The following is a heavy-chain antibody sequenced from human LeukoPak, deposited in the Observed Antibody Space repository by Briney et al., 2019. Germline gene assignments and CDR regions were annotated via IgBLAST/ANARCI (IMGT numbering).Heavy chain of an antibody. Sequence: PGGSLRLSCAASGFTFSSYAMSWVRQAPGKGLEWVSAISGSGGSTYYADSVKGRFTISRDNSKNTLYLQMNSLRAEDTAVYYCAKDDRITIFGVVNGAFDIWGQGTMVTVSS. CDR2: ISGSGGST. V-gene: IGHV3-23*01. CDR3: AKDDRITIFGVVNGAFDI. J-gene: IGHJ3*02. D-gene: IGHD3-3*01. CDR1: GFTFSSYA.